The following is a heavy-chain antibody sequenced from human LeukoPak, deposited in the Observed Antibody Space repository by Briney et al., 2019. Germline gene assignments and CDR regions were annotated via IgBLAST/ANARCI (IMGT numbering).Heavy chain of an antibody. CDR2: ITGSSSFI. CDR3: AAAPELPGSFDP. CDR1: GFTLTGYN. J-gene: IGHJ5*02. V-gene: IGHV3-21*01. Sequence: GGSLRLSCAASGFTLTGYNMNSVRQAPGKGLEWVSSITGSSSFIYYSDSVKGRFTISRDNAENSVYLQMNSLRAEDTDVYYCAAAPELPGSFDPWGQGTLVTVSS. D-gene: IGHD1-14*01.